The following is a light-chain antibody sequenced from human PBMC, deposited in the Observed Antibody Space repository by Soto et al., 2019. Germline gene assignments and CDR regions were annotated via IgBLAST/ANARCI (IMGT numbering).Light chain of an antibody. CDR2: DVS. CDR1: SSDVGGYNY. Sequence: QSALNQPASVSGSPGQSINISCTGTSSDVGGYNYVSWYQHHPGKAPKLIIYDVSNRPSGVSNPFSGSKSGNTASLTISGLQPEDEADYYCSSYTTSNTRQIVSGTGTKVTVL. V-gene: IGLV2-14*03. J-gene: IGLJ1*01. CDR3: SSYTTSNTRQIV.